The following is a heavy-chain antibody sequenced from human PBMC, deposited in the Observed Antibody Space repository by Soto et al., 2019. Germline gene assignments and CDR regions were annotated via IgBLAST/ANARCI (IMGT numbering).Heavy chain of an antibody. CDR1: GLSLSNARMG. Sequence: QVTLKESGPVLVKPTEPLTLTCTVSGLSLSNARMGVSWIRQPPGKALEWRAHLFSNDEKSYSTSLKSRLTISKDTSKSQVVLTMTNMYPVDTTTYYCARILGSSWRQYWYFDLWGRGTLVTVSS. J-gene: IGHJ2*01. V-gene: IGHV2-26*01. CDR3: ARILGSSWRQYWYFDL. D-gene: IGHD6-13*01. CDR2: LFSNDEK.